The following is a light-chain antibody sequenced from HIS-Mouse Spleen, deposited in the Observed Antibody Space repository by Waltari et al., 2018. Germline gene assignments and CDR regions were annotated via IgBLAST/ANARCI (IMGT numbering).Light chain of an antibody. CDR1: QDISNY. CDR3: QQYDNLPPFT. Sequence: DIQMTQSPSPLSASLGDRVTITCQASQDISNYLNWYQQKPGKAPKPLIYDASNLEPGVPSRFSGSGSGTDFTFTISSLQPEDIATYYCQQYDNLPPFTFGPGTKVDIK. V-gene: IGKV1-33*01. CDR2: DAS. J-gene: IGKJ3*01.